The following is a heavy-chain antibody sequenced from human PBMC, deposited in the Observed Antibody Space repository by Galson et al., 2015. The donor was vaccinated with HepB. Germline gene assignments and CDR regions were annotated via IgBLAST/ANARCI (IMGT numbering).Heavy chain of an antibody. CDR1: GYTFTGYY. J-gene: IGHJ6*03. CDR3: ARDGVLRFLEVNYYMDV. Sequence: SVKVSCKASGYTFTGYYMHWVRQAPGQGLEWMGWINPNSGGTNYAQKFQGRVTMTRDTSISTAYMELSRLRSDDTAVYYCARDGVLRFLEVNYYMDVWGKGTTVTVSS. CDR2: INPNSGGT. V-gene: IGHV1-2*02. D-gene: IGHD3-3*01.